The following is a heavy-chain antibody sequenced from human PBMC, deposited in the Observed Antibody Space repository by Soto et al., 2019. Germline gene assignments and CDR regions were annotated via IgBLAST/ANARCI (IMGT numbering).Heavy chain of an antibody. Sequence: PGGSLRLSCAASGFTFSSYSMNWLHQTPGKGLEWVSSISTGSSYIYYADSVKGRFTISRDNAKNSVYLQMDSLRVEDTAVYYCAREGALKPFSSWGQGALVTVSS. V-gene: IGHV3-21*01. J-gene: IGHJ5*02. CDR3: AREGALKPFSS. CDR1: GFTFSSYS. CDR2: ISTGSSYI.